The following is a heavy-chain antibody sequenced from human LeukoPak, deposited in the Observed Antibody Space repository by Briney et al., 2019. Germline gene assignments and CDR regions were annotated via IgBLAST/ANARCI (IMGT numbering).Heavy chain of an antibody. V-gene: IGHV3-74*01. D-gene: IGHD2/OR15-2a*01. J-gene: IGHJ4*02. Sequence: GGSLRLSCAASGFTFSSYWMHWVRQAPGKGLVWVSRINTDGSSTSYADSVKGRFTISRNNAKNTLYLQMNSLRAEDTAVYYRAREPSLSGDYFDYWGQGTLVTVSS. CDR1: GFTFSSYW. CDR3: AREPSLSGDYFDY. CDR2: INTDGSST.